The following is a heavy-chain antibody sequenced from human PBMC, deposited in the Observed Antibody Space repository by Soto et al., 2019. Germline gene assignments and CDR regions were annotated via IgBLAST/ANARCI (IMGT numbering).Heavy chain of an antibody. V-gene: IGHV3-48*03. CDR1: GFTFSTYD. CDR3: ARSYSSGWEFDY. CDR2: ISSTGRTI. D-gene: IGHD6-19*01. J-gene: IGHJ4*02. Sequence: PGGSLRLSCAASGFTFSTYDMNWVRQAPGKGLEWVSYISSTGRTIYYADSVKGRFTVSRDNAQNSLSLKLNSLRVEDTAVYYCARSYSSGWEFDYWGQGTQVTVSS.